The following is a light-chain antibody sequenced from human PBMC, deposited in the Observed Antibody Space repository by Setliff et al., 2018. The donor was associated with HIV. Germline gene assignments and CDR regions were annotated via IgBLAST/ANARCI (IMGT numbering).Light chain of an antibody. CDR1: SDDVGGSNY. J-gene: IGLJ1*01. CDR3: SSYTKTVSVYV. CDR2: EVT. V-gene: IGLV2-14*01. Sequence: QSALTQPASMSGSPGQSITISCTGSSDDVGGSNYVSWYQQHPGKAPKLIIYEVTVRPSGVSSRFSGSKSGNTASLTLSGLQTEDEADYYCSSYTKTVSVYVFGSGTKVTVL.